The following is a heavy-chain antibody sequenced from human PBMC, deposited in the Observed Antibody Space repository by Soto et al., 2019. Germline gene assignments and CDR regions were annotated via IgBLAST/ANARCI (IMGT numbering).Heavy chain of an antibody. CDR2: IYYSGST. V-gene: IGHV4-39*01. Sequence: SETLSLTCTVAGGSISSSSYYWGWIRQPPGKGLEWIGSIYYSGSTYYNPSLKSRVTISVDTSKNQFSLKLSSVTAADTAVYYCARWGSSSSWSPYYYPGRAVWAQGTTLPVSS. CDR1: GGSISSSSYY. D-gene: IGHD6-13*01. CDR3: ARWGSSSSWSPYYYPGRAV. J-gene: IGHJ6*02.